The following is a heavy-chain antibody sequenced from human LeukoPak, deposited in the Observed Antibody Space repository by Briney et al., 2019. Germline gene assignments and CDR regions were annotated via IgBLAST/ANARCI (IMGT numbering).Heavy chain of an antibody. Sequence: GASVKVSCKASGYTFTGYYMHWVRQAPGQGLEWMGWINPNSGGTNYAQKFQGRVTMTRDTSISTAHMELSRLRSDDTAVYYCARNTMVRGVSIVGGWFDPWGQGTLVTVSS. CDR2: INPNSGGT. CDR3: ARNTMVRGVSIVGGWFDP. V-gene: IGHV1-2*02. CDR1: GYTFTGYY. D-gene: IGHD3-10*01. J-gene: IGHJ5*02.